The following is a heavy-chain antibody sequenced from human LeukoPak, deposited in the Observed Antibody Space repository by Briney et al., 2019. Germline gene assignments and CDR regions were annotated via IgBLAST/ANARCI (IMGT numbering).Heavy chain of an antibody. CDR2: INSNSGGT. CDR3: SRADPYCSGGTCYCVY. Sequence: GASVKVSCKASGYTFTAYYMHWVRQAPGQGLEWMGWINSNSGGTNYAQKFQGRVTMTRDTSINTAYMGLNRLRSDDTAVYYCSRADPYCSGGTCYCVYWGQGTLVTVSS. J-gene: IGHJ4*02. V-gene: IGHV1-2*02. D-gene: IGHD2-15*01. CDR1: GYTFTAYY.